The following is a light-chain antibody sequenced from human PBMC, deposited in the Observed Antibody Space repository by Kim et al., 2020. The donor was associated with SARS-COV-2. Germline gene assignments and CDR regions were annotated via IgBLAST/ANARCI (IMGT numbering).Light chain of an antibody. CDR1: QLAYYH. Sequence: SYELTQPPSVSVSPGQTATITCSGDQLAYYHVSWYQQKSGQSPVVIIYQDKKRPSGIPERFSGSNSGDTAILTISATQPLDEADYFCLAWYSSTECVFGTGTKVTVL. V-gene: IGLV3-1*01. CDR2: QDK. J-gene: IGLJ1*01. CDR3: LAWYSSTECV.